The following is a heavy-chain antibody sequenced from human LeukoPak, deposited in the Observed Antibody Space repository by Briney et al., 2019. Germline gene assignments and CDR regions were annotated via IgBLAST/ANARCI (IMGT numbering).Heavy chain of an antibody. Sequence: SETLSLTCTVSGGSISSYYWSWIRQPPGKGLEWIGYIYYSGSTNYNPSLKSRVTISVDTSKNQFSLKLSSVTAADTAVYYCARRVRNNWFDPLGQGTLVTVSS. D-gene: IGHD3-10*01. CDR3: ARRVRNNWFDP. J-gene: IGHJ5*02. CDR2: IYYSGST. CDR1: GGSISSYY. V-gene: IGHV4-59*01.